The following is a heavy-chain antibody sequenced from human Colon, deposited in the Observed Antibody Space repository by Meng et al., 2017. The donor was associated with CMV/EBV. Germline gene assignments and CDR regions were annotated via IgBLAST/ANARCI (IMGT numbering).Heavy chain of an antibody. J-gene: IGHJ4*02. D-gene: IGHD3-10*01. Sequence: VPVVHAWHKAKKPRAPVKVSSKASGYTSTVYFTYWVRQAPGQGLEWLGVINPITGGTNYAQKFQGRVTMTRDTSMNTAYMELSRLRSDDTAVYYCASLSGGDFDYWGQGTLVTVSS. CDR1: GYTSTVYF. CDR3: ASLSGGDFDY. V-gene: IGHV1-2*02. CDR2: INPITGGT.